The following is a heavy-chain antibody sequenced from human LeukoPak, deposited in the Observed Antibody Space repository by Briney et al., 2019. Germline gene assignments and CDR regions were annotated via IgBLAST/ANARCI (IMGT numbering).Heavy chain of an antibody. V-gene: IGHV3-23*01. Sequence: GGSLRLSCVASGFPFSAYAMSWVRQAPGKGLEWVSAISGSGGSTYYADSVKGRFTISRDNSKNTLYLQMNSLRAEDTAVYYCARRVATISRRVYYYYMDVWGKGTTVTVSS. D-gene: IGHD5-12*01. CDR3: ARRVATISRRVYYYYMDV. J-gene: IGHJ6*03. CDR2: ISGSGGST. CDR1: GFPFSAYA.